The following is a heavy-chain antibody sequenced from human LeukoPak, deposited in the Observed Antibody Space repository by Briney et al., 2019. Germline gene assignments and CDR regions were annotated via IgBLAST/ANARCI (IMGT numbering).Heavy chain of an antibody. CDR2: ISSSSSYT. V-gene: IGHV3-11*06. D-gene: IGHD3-10*01. CDR1: GFTFSDYY. Sequence: GGSLRLSCAASGFTFSDYYMSWIRQAPGKGLEXXXYISSSSSYTNYADSVKGRFTISRDNAKNSLYLQMNSLRAEDTAVYYCARDTGSGSYYYYGMDVWGKGTTVTVSS. CDR3: ARDTGSGSYYYYGMDV. J-gene: IGHJ6*04.